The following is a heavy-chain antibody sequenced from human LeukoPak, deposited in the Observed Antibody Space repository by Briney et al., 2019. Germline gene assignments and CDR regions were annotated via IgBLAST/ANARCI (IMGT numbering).Heavy chain of an antibody. Sequence: SGTLSLTCTVSGGSISSGSYYWSWIRQPAGKGLEWIGRIYTSGSTNYNPSLKSRVTISVDTSKNQFSLKLSSVTAADTAVYYCARGYDFWSGYTLDYWGQGTLVTVSS. D-gene: IGHD3-3*01. V-gene: IGHV4-61*02. CDR1: GGSISSGSYY. CDR3: ARGYDFWSGYTLDY. CDR2: IYTSGST. J-gene: IGHJ4*02.